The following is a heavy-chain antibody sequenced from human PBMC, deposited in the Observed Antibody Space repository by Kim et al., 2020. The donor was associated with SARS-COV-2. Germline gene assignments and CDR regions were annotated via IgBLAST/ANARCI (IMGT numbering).Heavy chain of an antibody. D-gene: IGHD2-21*01. V-gene: IGHV4-39*01. Sequence: YYNLSRKNRLTISVDTSKKQFSLKVTSVTAADTAMYYCARQVISAWFNFDLWGQGTMVTVSS. J-gene: IGHJ3*01. CDR3: ARQVISAWFNFDL.